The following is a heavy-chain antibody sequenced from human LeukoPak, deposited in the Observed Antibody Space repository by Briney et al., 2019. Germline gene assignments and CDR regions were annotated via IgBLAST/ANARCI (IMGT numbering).Heavy chain of an antibody. V-gene: IGHV1-2*02. CDR3: AKDWASDY. Sequence: ASVKVSCKASGYTFTYYYIYWVRQAPGQGLEWVGWINPNSGGTHFAQKFLGRVTMTRDTSISTAYMELSGLRAEDTAVYYCAKDWASDYWGQGTLVTVSS. J-gene: IGHJ4*02. CDR1: GYTFTYYY. D-gene: IGHD7-27*01. CDR2: INPNSGGT.